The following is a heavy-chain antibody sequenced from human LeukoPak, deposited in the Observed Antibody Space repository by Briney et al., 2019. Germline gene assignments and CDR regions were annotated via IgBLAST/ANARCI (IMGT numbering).Heavy chain of an antibody. V-gene: IGHV5-51*01. Sequence: GESLKISFKGSGYSFTSYWIGWVRQMPGKGLEWMGIIYPGDSDTRYSPSFQGQVTISADKSISTAYLQWSSLKASDTAMYYCARPRGGSGSYYDAFDIWGQGTMVTVSS. CDR1: GYSFTSYW. D-gene: IGHD3-10*01. CDR2: IYPGDSDT. CDR3: ARPRGGSGSYYDAFDI. J-gene: IGHJ3*02.